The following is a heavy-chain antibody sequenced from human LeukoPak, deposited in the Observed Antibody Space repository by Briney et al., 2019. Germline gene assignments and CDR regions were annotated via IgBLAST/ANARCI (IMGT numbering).Heavy chain of an antibody. CDR3: ARDTDCSSTSCYAAP. V-gene: IGHV1-2*06. D-gene: IGHD2-2*01. CDR1: VYTFTGYY. Sequence: GASVKVSCKASVYTFTGYYMHWVRQAPGQGLEWMGRINPNSGGTNYAQKFQGRVTMTRDTSISTAYMELSRLRSDDTAVYYCARDTDCSSTSCYAAPWGKGTTVTVSS. CDR2: INPNSGGT. J-gene: IGHJ6*04.